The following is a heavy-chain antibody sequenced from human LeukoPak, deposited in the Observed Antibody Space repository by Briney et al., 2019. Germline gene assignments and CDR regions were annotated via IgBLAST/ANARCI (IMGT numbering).Heavy chain of an antibody. Sequence: ASVKVSCKASGYTFTSYGISWVRQAPGQGLEWMGWISAYNGNTNYAQKLQGRVTMTTDTSTSTAYMELRSLRSDDTAVYYCARDSSSSPVDYYYGMTSGAKGPRSPSP. CDR3: ARDSSSSPVDYYYGMTS. J-gene: IGHJ6*02. V-gene: IGHV1-18*01. CDR2: ISAYNGNT. D-gene: IGHD6-6*01. CDR1: GYTFTSYG.